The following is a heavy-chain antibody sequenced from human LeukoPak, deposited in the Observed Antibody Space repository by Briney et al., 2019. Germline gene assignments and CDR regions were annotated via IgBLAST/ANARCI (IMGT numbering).Heavy chain of an antibody. J-gene: IGHJ4*02. V-gene: IGHV3-30*18. CDR3: AKDDLGYCSSTSCYAVDY. CDR2: ISSDGSNK. Sequence: GGSLRLSCAASGFTFSSYGMHWVRQAPGKGLEWVAVISSDGSNKYYKDAVKGRFTISRDNSKNTLYLQMNSLRAEDTAVYYCAKDDLGYCSSTSCYAVDYWGQGTLVTVSS. D-gene: IGHD2-2*01. CDR1: GFTFSSYG.